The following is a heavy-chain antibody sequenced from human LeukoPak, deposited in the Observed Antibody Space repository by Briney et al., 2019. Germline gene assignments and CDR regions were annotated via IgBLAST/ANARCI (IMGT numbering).Heavy chain of an antibody. CDR1: GYTFTSYY. J-gene: IGHJ3*02. V-gene: IGHV1-46*01. Sequence: ASVKVSCKASGYTFTSYYTHWVRQAPGQGLEWMGIISPSGGSTSYAQKFQGRVTMTRDMSTSTVYMELSSLRSEDTAVYYCAREIRHAAYCGGDCPGGTNAFDIWGQGTMVTVSS. D-gene: IGHD2-21*02. CDR3: AREIRHAAYCGGDCPGGTNAFDI. CDR2: ISPSGGST.